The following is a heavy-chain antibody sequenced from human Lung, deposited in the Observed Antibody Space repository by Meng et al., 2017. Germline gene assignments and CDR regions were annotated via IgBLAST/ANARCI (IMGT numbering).Heavy chain of an antibody. D-gene: IGHD6-13*01. Sequence: QVHRVQSGGEVKRPGAAGKVSCKASGYTFPDYWLHWVRRAPGQGLEWMGRINPKSGDTHYAQRFQGRVTMTGDTSISTAYMELSGLRSDDTAMYYCARDEDISAAGKLFGDYWGQGTLVTVSS. CDR3: ARDEDISAAGKLFGDY. CDR2: INPKSGDT. J-gene: IGHJ4*02. V-gene: IGHV1-2*06. CDR1: GYTFPDYW.